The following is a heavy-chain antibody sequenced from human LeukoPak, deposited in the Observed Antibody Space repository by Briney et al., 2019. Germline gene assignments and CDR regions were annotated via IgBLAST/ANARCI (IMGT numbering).Heavy chain of an antibody. D-gene: IGHD6-19*01. Sequence: PGRSLRLSCAASGYTFSSHGMYWVRQAPGKGLEWVALIWYDGSQKYYADSVKGRFTISIDNSKNTLSLQMDSLRAEDTAVYFCARLYNSGWADYWGQGTLVTVSS. CDR2: IWYDGSQK. J-gene: IGHJ4*02. V-gene: IGHV3-33*01. CDR1: GYTFSSHG. CDR3: ARLYNSGWADY.